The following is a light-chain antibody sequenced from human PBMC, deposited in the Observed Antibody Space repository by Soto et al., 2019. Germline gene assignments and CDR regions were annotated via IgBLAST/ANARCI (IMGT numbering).Light chain of an antibody. V-gene: IGKV3-15*01. CDR2: GAS. CDR3: QQYNKWPPVT. J-gene: IGKJ2*01. CDR1: QSVGSY. Sequence: EIVMTQSPPTLSVSPGERVTLSCRASQSVGSYVAWYQQNPGQAPRLLIYGASTRAAGIPARFSGSGSGTEFTLTISSLQSEDFAVYYCQQYNKWPPVTFGQGTKLAMK.